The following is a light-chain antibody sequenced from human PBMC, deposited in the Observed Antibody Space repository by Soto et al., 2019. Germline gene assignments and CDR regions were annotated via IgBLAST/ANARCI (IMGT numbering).Light chain of an antibody. V-gene: IGKV3D-20*02. CDR2: DAS. J-gene: IGKJ4*01. Sequence: IVLTQSPGTLSLSPGERATLSCRASQSVSSSDLAWYQQNPGQAPRLLIYDASNRATGIPARFSGSGSGTDFTLTISRLEPEDFAVYYCQQRSNWPLLTFGGGTKVDIK. CDR3: QQRSNWPLLT. CDR1: QSVSSSD.